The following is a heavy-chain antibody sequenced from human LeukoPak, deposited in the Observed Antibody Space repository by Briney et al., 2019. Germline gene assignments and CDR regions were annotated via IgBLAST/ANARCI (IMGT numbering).Heavy chain of an antibody. CDR1: GGSISSYY. V-gene: IGHV4-59*01. Sequence: SGTLSLTCTVSGGSISSYYWSWIRQPPGKGLEWIGYIYYSGSTNYNPSLKSRVTISVDTSKNQFSLKLSSVTAADTAVYYCAREGVVDNFDYWGQGTLVTVSS. CDR3: AREGVVDNFDY. J-gene: IGHJ4*02. D-gene: IGHD2-15*01. CDR2: IYYSGST.